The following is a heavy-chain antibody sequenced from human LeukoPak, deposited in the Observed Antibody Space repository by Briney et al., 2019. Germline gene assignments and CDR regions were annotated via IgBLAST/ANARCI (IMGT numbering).Heavy chain of an antibody. CDR3: ARGHDFWMAHAFDI. V-gene: IGHV3-7*03. Sequence: PGGSLRLSCAASKFTFSSYWMSWVCQAPGKGLEWVANIKQDGSEKYYVDSVKGRFTISRDNAKNSLYLQMNSLRAEDTAVYYCARGHDFWMAHAFDIWGQGTMVTVSS. J-gene: IGHJ3*02. CDR2: IKQDGSEK. D-gene: IGHD3-3*01. CDR1: KFTFSSYW.